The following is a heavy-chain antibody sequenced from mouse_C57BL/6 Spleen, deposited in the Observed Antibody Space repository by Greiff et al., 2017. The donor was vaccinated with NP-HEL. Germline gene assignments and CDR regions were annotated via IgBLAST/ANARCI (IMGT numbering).Heavy chain of an antibody. CDR2: IYPRSGNT. Sequence: QVQLQQSGAELARPGASVKLSCKASGYTFTSYGISWVKQITGQGLEWIGEIYPRSGNTYYNEKFKGKATLTADKSSSTAYMELRSLTSEDSAVYFCARRYGSSYGYAMDYWGQGTSVTVSS. D-gene: IGHD1-1*01. CDR1: GYTFTSYG. V-gene: IGHV1-81*01. CDR3: ARRYGSSYGYAMDY. J-gene: IGHJ4*01.